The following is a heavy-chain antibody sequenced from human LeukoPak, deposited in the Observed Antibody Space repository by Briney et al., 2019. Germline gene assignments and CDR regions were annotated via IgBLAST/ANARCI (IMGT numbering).Heavy chain of an antibody. Sequence: SETLSLTCTVSGGSISSYYWGWIRQPPGKGLEWIGNIYYTGSTYYNTALRSRITISVDTSRNQFSLKMSSLTAADTAVYYCVIWCYYDSGDYLRFFDYWGQGTLVTVSS. CDR1: GGSISSYY. CDR2: IYYTGST. CDR3: VIWCYYDSGDYLRFFDY. V-gene: IGHV4-39*07. J-gene: IGHJ4*02. D-gene: IGHD3-22*01.